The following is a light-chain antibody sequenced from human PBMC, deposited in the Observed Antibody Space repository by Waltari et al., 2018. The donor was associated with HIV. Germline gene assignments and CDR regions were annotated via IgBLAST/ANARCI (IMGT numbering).Light chain of an antibody. J-gene: IGLJ1*01. CDR3: TSYTSRNTYV. Sequence: QSALTQPASVSGSPGQSVTISCAGSTSDVGAYNYVSWFQQHPGKAPKLMIFEVGGRPSGVSDRFSGSKSGNTASLTISGLRPEDEADYYCTSYTSRNTYVFGSGTKISVL. CDR2: EVG. CDR1: TSDVGAYNY. V-gene: IGLV2-14*01.